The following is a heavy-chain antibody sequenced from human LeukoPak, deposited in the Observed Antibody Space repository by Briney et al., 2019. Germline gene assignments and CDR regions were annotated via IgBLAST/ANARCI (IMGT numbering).Heavy chain of an antibody. CDR2: IGTHNGNT. D-gene: IGHD1-26*01. V-gene: IGHV1-18*01. CDR1: GYTFTSYG. CDR3: ATLEGAGY. J-gene: IGHJ4*02. Sequence: GASVKVSCKTSGYTFTSYGVSWVRQAPGQGLEWMGWIGTHNGNTNYAQKFQGRVIMTTDTSTSTAYMELRSLRSDDTAVYYCATLEGAGYWGQGTLVTVSS.